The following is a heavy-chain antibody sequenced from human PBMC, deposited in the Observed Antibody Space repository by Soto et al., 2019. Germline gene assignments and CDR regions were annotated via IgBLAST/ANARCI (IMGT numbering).Heavy chain of an antibody. Sequence: SETLSLTCTVSGCSVSSASYYCICFRQPPGKGQEWIGYIYYSGSTNYNPSLKSRVTISVDTSKNQFSPKLSSVTAADTAVYYCARDGSSWYNYYDGMDVWGQGTTVTVS. V-gene: IGHV4-61*01. CDR1: GCSVSSASYY. J-gene: IGHJ6*02. CDR2: IYYSGST. D-gene: IGHD6-13*01. CDR3: ARDGSSWYNYYDGMDV.